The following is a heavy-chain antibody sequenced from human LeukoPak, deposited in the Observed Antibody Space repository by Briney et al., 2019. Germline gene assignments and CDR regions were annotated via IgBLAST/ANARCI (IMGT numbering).Heavy chain of an antibody. CDR3: ARDPYGSGSLAPHYFDY. J-gene: IGHJ4*02. V-gene: IGHV3-48*04. D-gene: IGHD3-10*01. CDR1: GFTFSSYS. Sequence: GGSLRLSCAASGFTFSSYSMNWVRQAPGKGLEWVSYISSSSSTKYYADSVKGRFTISRDNAKNSLYLQMNSLRAEDTAVYYCARDPYGSGSLAPHYFDYWGQGTLVTVSS. CDR2: ISSSSSTK.